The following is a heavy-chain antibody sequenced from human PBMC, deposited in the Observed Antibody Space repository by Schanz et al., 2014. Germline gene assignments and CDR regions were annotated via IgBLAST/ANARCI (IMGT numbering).Heavy chain of an antibody. CDR2: ITNKPNNYNT. CDR1: GFTFSDHY. V-gene: IGHV3-72*01. D-gene: IGHD3-16*01. CDR3: VRLDVHDY. Sequence: EVQLLESGGGLVQPGGSLRLSCVASGFTFSDHYMDWVRQAPGEGLEWVGRITNKPNNYNTEYAASVKGRFTISRDDSRNSLYLQMSSLKTEDTAVYYCVRLDVHDYWGQGTLVTVSA. J-gene: IGHJ4*02.